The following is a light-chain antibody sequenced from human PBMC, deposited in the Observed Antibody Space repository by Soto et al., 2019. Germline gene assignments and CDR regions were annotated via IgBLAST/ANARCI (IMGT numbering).Light chain of an antibody. J-gene: IGLJ1*01. Sequence: QSVLTHPPSVSGAPGQRVTISCTGSSSNIGAGYDVHWYQQLPGRAPKLLIYANSNRPSGVPDRFSGSRSGTSASLAITGLQAEDEADYSCQSSDSSLSGFYVFGTGTKVTVL. CDR1: SSNIGAGYD. CDR3: QSSDSSLSGFYV. CDR2: ANS. V-gene: IGLV1-40*01.